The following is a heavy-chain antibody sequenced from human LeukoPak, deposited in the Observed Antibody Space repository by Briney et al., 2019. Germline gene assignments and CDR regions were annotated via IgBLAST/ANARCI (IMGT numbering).Heavy chain of an antibody. D-gene: IGHD3-22*01. Sequence: PSETLSLTCTVSGGSISSYYWSWLRQPPGKGREWIGYIYYSGSTNYNPSLKSRVTISVDTSKNQFSLKLSSVTAADTAVYYCASGTYYDSSGLYFQHWGQGTLVTVSS. J-gene: IGHJ1*01. V-gene: IGHV4-59*08. CDR1: GGSISSYY. CDR3: ASGTYYDSSGLYFQH. CDR2: IYYSGST.